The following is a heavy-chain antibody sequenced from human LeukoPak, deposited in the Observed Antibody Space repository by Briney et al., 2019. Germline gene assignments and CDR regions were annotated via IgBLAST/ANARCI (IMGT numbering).Heavy chain of an antibody. J-gene: IGHJ4*02. CDR1: GFTFSSYS. D-gene: IGHD5-12*01. Sequence: GGSLRLSCAASGFTFSSYSMNWVRQAPGKGLEWVSSISSSSSYIYYADSVKGRFTISRDNAKNSLYLQMNSLRAEDTAVYYCARAISGYDEIDYWGQGTLVTVSS. V-gene: IGHV3-21*01. CDR3: ARAISGYDEIDY. CDR2: ISSSSSYI.